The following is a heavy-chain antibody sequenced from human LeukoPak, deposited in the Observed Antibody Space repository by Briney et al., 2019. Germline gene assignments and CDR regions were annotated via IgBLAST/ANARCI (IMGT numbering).Heavy chain of an antibody. V-gene: IGHV1-46*01. Sequence: ASVKVSCKASGYTFTSYYMHWVRQAPGQGLEWMGIINPSGGSTSYAQKFQGRVTMTRDTPTSTVYMELRSLRSDDTAVYYCAREAEGYVVLYWGQGTLVTVSS. D-gene: IGHD2-2*01. CDR1: GYTFTSYY. J-gene: IGHJ4*02. CDR3: AREAEGYVVLY. CDR2: INPSGGST.